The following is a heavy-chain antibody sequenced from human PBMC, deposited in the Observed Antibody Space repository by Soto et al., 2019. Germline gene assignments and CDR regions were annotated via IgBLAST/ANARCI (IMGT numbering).Heavy chain of an antibody. J-gene: IGHJ4*02. Sequence: SETLSLTCAVYGGPFSGYYWSWIRQPPGKGLEWIGEINHSGSTNYNPSLKSRVTISVDTSKNQFSLKLSSVTAADTAVYYCARGLDYHYWGQEPLVTVPS. CDR1: GGPFSGYY. CDR3: ARGLDYHY. D-gene: IGHD4-17*01. CDR2: INHSGST. V-gene: IGHV4-34*01.